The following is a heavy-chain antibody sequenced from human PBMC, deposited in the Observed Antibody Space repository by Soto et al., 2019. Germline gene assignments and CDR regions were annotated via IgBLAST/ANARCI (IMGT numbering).Heavy chain of an antibody. CDR1: GFSLSTSGVG. CDR3: AHRRGGYSGSHFDY. CDR2: IYWDDDK. J-gene: IGHJ4*02. Sequence: SCPTLVNPTQTLTLTCTFSGFSLSTSGVGVGWIRQPPGKALEWLALIYWDDDKRYSPSLKSRLTITKDTSKNQVVLTMTNMDPVDTATYYCAHRRGGYSGSHFDYWGQGTMVTVYS. V-gene: IGHV2-5*02. D-gene: IGHD5-12*01.